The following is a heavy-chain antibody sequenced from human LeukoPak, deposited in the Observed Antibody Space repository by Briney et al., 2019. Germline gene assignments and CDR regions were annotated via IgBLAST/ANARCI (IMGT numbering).Heavy chain of an antibody. V-gene: IGHV1-2*02. CDR2: INPNSGGT. Sequence: ASVKVSCKASGGTFSSYAISWVRQAPGQGLEWMGWINPNSGGTNYAQKFQGRVTMTRDTSISTAYMELSRLRSDDTAVYYCARDRAADYDMGYWGQGTLVTVSS. CDR1: GGTFSSYA. D-gene: IGHD3-9*01. CDR3: ARDRAADYDMGY. J-gene: IGHJ4*02.